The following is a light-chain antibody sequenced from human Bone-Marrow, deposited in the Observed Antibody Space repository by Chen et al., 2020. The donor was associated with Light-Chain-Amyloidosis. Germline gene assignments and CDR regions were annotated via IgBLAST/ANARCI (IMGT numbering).Light chain of an antibody. CDR3: QSADSSGTYEVI. CDR1: DLPTKH. Sequence: SYELTQPPSVSVSPGQPARITSSGDDLPTKHAYWYQQKPGQAPVLVIHRDTERPSGISERFSGSSSGTTATLTISGVQAEDEADYHCQSADSSGTYEVIFGGGTKLTVL. V-gene: IGLV3-25*03. J-gene: IGLJ2*01. CDR2: RDT.